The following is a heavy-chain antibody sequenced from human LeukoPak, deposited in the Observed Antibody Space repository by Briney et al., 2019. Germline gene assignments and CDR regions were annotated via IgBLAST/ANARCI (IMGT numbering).Heavy chain of an antibody. CDR2: IYYSGST. Sequence: SETLSLTCTVSGGSISISDYYWDYIRQTPGKGLEWIGSIYYSGSTYYNPSLKSRVTVSVDMSKNQFSLQLSSVTSADTAVYYCARAPRTGAWDMITFGGVIVHGDAFDFWGQGTMVTVSS. J-gene: IGHJ3*01. CDR3: ARAPRTGAWDMITFGGVIVHGDAFDF. V-gene: IGHV4-39*07. CDR1: GGSISISDYY. D-gene: IGHD3-16*02.